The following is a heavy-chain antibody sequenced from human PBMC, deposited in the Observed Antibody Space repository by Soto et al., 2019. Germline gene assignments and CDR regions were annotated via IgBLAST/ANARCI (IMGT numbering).Heavy chain of an antibody. CDR2: IYTSGST. D-gene: IGHD6-13*01. CDR1: GGSISSYY. V-gene: IGHV4-4*07. CDR3: ARLTQPVGSRGSFEY. Sequence: PSETLSLTCTVSGGSISSYYWSWIRQPAGKGLEWIGRIYTSGSTNYNPSLKSRVTMSVDTSKNQFSLKLSSVTAADTAVYYSARLTQPVGSRGSFEYWGQGTLVTVS. J-gene: IGHJ4*02.